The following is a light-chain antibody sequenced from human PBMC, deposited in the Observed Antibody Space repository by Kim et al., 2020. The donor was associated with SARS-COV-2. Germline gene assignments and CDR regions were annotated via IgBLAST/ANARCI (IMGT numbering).Light chain of an antibody. CDR3: LQHSTYPIT. CDR2: GAS. J-gene: IGKJ5*01. CDR1: QDIRND. Sequence: ASVDDRVTIPGRASQDIRNDLGWYQQNPGRAPKRLIYGASSLQSGVPSRFSGSGSGTEFTLTISSVQPEDFATYFCLQHSTYPITFGQGTRLEIK. V-gene: IGKV1-17*01.